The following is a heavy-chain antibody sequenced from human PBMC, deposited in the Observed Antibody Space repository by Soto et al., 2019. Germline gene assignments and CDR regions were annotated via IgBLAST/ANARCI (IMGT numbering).Heavy chain of an antibody. V-gene: IGHV1-18*01. CDR2: ISAYNANA. J-gene: IGHJ4*02. Sequence: QIQLLQSGAEVKKPGASVKVTCKASGYTFRNFGISWVRQAPGQGLEWMGWISAYNANANYAQKFQGRPTMTADTATATANMERGSLRSDDTALYYCARENAYFTYGGQETLVTVSS. CDR1: GYTFRNFG. CDR3: ARENAYFTY.